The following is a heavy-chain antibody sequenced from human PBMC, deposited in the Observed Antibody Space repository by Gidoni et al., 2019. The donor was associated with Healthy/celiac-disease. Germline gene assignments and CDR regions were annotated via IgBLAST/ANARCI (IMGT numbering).Heavy chain of an antibody. CDR3: ARDRQQQLVNWFDP. D-gene: IGHD6-13*01. V-gene: IGHV4-38-2*02. Sequence: QVQLQESGPGLVKPSATLSLTCTVPGYFISSGYYWGWIRQPPGKGLEWIGSIYHSGSTYYNPALKRRVTISVDTSKNQFSLKLSSVTAADTAVYYCARDRQQQLVNWFDPWGQGTLVTVSS. CDR2: IYHSGST. J-gene: IGHJ5*02. CDR1: GYFISSGYY.